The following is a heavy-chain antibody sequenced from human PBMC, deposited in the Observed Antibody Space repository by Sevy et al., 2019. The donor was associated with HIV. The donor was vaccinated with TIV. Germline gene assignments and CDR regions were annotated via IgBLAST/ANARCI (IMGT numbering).Heavy chain of an antibody. CDR3: GRVRGIFGGGGGLDV. V-gene: IGHV1-2*02. Sequence: ASVKVSCKASESTFTAYYIHWLRQAPGQGLEWMGWINPNSDDTNYAQKFQGRVSMAADTSISTAYMDLSRLRFDDTAVYCGGRVRGIFGGGGGLDVWGQGTTVTVSS. CDR1: ESTFTAYY. CDR2: INPNSDDT. D-gene: IGHD3-3*01. J-gene: IGHJ6*02.